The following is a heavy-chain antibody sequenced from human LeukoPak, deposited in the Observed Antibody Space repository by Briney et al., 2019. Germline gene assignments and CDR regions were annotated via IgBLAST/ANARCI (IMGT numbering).Heavy chain of an antibody. J-gene: IGHJ6*02. CDR3: ARGPAKMGGSSWYRTPYYYYGMDV. V-gene: IGHV4-59*12. Sequence: SETLSLTCTVSGDSSGDYYWSWIRQPPGKGLEWIGHIYYTGSTTYNPSLKSRVTISVDTSKNQFSLKLSSVTAADTAVYYCARGPAKMGGSSWYRTPYYYYGMDVWGQGTTVTVSS. CDR1: GDSSGDYY. D-gene: IGHD6-13*01. CDR2: IYYTGST.